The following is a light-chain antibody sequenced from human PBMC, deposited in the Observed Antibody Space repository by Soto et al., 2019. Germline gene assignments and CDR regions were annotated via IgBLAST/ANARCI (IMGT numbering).Light chain of an antibody. CDR2: DVS. CDR1: QNISNY. V-gene: IGKV3-11*01. J-gene: IGKJ1*01. Sequence: IVLTQSPASLSLSPGKRATLSCRASQNISNYLIWYQQKPGQAPRLLSYDVSNRATGIPARVSGSGSGTDFTLTISSLEPEDFEVYYCQQRSNWPRTFGQGTKVDIK. CDR3: QQRSNWPRT.